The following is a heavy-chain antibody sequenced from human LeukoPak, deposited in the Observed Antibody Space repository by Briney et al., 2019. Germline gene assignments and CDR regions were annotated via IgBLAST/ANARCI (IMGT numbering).Heavy chain of an antibody. CDR1: GFTFSSYA. D-gene: IGHD3-10*01. V-gene: IGHV3-30-3*01. CDR3: ARIITMVRGVSGVDY. CDR2: ISYDGSNK. J-gene: IGHJ4*02. Sequence: PGRSLRLSCAASGFTFSSYAMHWVRQAPGKGLEWVAVISYDGSNKYYADSVKGQFTISRDNSKNTLYLQMNSLRAEDTAVYYCARIITMVRGVSGVDYWGQGTLVTVSS.